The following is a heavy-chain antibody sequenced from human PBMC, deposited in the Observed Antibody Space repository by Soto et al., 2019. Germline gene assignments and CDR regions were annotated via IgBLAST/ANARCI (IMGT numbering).Heavy chain of an antibody. CDR1: GGSINSYY. CDR3: ARQRYFDP. J-gene: IGHJ2*01. CDR2: IYYSGST. Sequence: QVQLQESGPGLVKPSETLSLTCTVSGGSINSYYWSWIRQPPGKGLEWIGYIYYSGSTNYNPSLKSRVTISVDTSNNQFSLNLSSVTAADTAVYYCARQRYFDPWGRGTLVTVSS. V-gene: IGHV4-59*01.